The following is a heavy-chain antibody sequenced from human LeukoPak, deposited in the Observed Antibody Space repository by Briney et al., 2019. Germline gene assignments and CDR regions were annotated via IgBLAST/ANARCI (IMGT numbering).Heavy chain of an antibody. V-gene: IGHV1-46*01. D-gene: IGHD2-2*01. CDR1: GYTFTSYY. Sequence: ASVKVSCKASGYTFTSYYMHWVRQAPGQGLEWMGIINPTGDSTSYAQKFQARVTMTRDTSTNTVYMELSSLRSGDTAVYYCARHPSPQLHHFDYWGQGTLVTVSS. CDR3: ARHPSPQLHHFDY. CDR2: INPTGDST. J-gene: IGHJ4*02.